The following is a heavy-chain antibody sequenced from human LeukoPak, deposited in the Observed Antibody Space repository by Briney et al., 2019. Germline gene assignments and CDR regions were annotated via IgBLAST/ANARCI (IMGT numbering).Heavy chain of an antibody. CDR2: ISSTGGTT. Sequence: GGSLRLSCAASGITFSSYGMSWVRQAPGKGLEWVSSISSTGGTTYYADSVKGRFTISRDNSNHMLYLQMNSLIAEDTAIYYCARDGGDGYNAYYFDYWGQGSLVTVSS. CDR1: GITFSSYG. J-gene: IGHJ4*02. D-gene: IGHD5-24*01. CDR3: ARDGGDGYNAYYFDY. V-gene: IGHV3-23*01.